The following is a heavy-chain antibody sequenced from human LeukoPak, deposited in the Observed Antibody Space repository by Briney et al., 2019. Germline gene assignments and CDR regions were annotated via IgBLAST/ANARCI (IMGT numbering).Heavy chain of an antibody. V-gene: IGHV3-73*01. J-gene: IGHJ6*02. CDR1: GSTFSGSA. Sequence: PGESLRLSCAASGSTFSGSAMHWVRQASGEGLEWVGRIRSKANSYATAYAASVKGRFTISRDDSKNTAYLQMNSLKTEDTAVYYCTTSGYCSGGSCYFHYYYGMDVWGQGTTVTVSS. CDR2: IRSKANSYAT. D-gene: IGHD2-15*01. CDR3: TTSGYCSGGSCYFHYYYGMDV.